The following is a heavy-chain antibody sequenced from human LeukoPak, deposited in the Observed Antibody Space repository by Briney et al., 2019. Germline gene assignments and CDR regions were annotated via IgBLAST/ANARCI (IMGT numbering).Heavy chain of an antibody. J-gene: IGHJ4*02. CDR2: INHSGST. Sequence: PSETLSLTCAVYGGSFSGYYWSWIRQPPGKGLEWIGEINHSGSTNYNPSLKSRVTISVDTSKNQFSLKLSSVTAADTAVYYCARGPLGYCSSTSCSRGRFAGPNFDYWGQGTLVTVSS. D-gene: IGHD2-2*01. CDR1: GGSFSGYY. CDR3: ARGPLGYCSSTSCSRGRFAGPNFDY. V-gene: IGHV4-34*01.